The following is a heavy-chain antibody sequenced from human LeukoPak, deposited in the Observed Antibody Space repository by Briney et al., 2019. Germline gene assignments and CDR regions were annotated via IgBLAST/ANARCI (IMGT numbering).Heavy chain of an antibody. CDR3: ARGVGIAVAEPFDY. V-gene: IGHV1-46*01. CDR1: GYSFTSHY. Sequence: SVKVSCKASGYSFTSHYMHWVRQAPGQGLEWMGLINPSGSSTLYAQKFQGRVTMTRDMSTTTDYMELSSLRSEDTAVYYCARGVGIAVAEPFDYWGQGTLVTVSS. J-gene: IGHJ4*02. D-gene: IGHD6-19*01. CDR2: INPSGSST.